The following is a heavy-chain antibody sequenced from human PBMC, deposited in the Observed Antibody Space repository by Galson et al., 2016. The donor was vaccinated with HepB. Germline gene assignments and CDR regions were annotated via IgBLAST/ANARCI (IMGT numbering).Heavy chain of an antibody. J-gene: IGHJ4*02. CDR1: GFTFGGFA. CDR2: IRGKAYGGTT. CDR3: TRGAWQRLETLPTCFDY. Sequence: SCAASGFTFGGFAMGWFRQAPGKGLEWVGFIRGKAYGGTTQHAASVKGRFTISRDDSKSLVYLQMNSLKTEDTAVYYCTRGAWQRLETLPTCFDYWGQGTLVTVSS. D-gene: IGHD6-25*01. V-gene: IGHV3-49*03.